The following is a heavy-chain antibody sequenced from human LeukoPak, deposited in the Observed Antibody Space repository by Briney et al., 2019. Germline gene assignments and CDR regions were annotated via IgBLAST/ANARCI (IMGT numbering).Heavy chain of an antibody. CDR1: GFTFSTYA. Sequence: PGXSLRLSCAASGFTFSTYAMGWVRQAPGEGLKWVSSISGSGGTTYYVDSVKGRFTISRDNSKNTLYLQMNSLRAEDTALYYCVKALYGGNSVWGQGTLVTVSS. V-gene: IGHV3-23*01. D-gene: IGHD4-23*01. CDR2: ISGSGGTT. J-gene: IGHJ4*02. CDR3: VKALYGGNSV.